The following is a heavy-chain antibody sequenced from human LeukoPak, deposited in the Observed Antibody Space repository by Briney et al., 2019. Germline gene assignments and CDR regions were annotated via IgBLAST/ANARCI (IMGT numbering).Heavy chain of an antibody. D-gene: IGHD2-15*01. V-gene: IGHV3-23*01. Sequence: GGSLRLSCAASGFTFSSYAMYWVRQAPGKGLEWVSAISGSGGSTYYADSVKGRFTISRDNSKNTLYLQMNSLRAEDTAVYYCAKQMSAIVVVVAANDYWGQGTLVTVSS. CDR1: GFTFSSYA. CDR3: AKQMSAIVVVVAANDY. J-gene: IGHJ4*02. CDR2: ISGSGGST.